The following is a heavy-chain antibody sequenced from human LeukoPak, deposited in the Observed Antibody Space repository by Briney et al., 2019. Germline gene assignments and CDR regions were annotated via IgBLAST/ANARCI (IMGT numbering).Heavy chain of an antibody. D-gene: IGHD1-26*01. Sequence: SETLSLTCTVSGGSITSGGYYWSWFRQPPGKGLEWIGEINHSGSTNYNPSLKSRVTISVDTSKNQFSLKLSSVTAADTAVYYCARHEVGSLAFDYWGQGTLVTVSS. CDR2: INHSGST. CDR3: ARHEVGSLAFDY. V-gene: IGHV4-61*08. CDR1: GGSITSGGYY. J-gene: IGHJ4*02.